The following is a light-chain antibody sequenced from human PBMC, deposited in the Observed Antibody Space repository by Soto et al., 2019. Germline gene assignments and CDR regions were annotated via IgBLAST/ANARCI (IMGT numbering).Light chain of an antibody. CDR3: QSYDNYIVV. Sequence: NFMLTQPHSVSESPGKTVTISCTRSSGNIASKYVQWYQQRPGSAPSTVIYEYYERPSGVPDRFSGAIDSSSNSASLTISGLKTEDEADYYCQSYDNYIVVFGGGTKVTVL. CDR2: EYY. CDR1: SGNIASKY. V-gene: IGLV6-57*04. J-gene: IGLJ2*01.